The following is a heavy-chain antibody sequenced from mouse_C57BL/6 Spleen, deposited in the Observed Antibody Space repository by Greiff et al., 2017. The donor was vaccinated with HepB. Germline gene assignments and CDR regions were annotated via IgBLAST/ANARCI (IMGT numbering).Heavy chain of an antibody. J-gene: IGHJ3*01. CDR3: VSPVYGNYAWFAY. CDR1: GFSFNTYA. CDR2: IRSKSNNYAT. Sequence: EVQLVESGGGLVQPKGSLKLSCAASGFSFNTYAMNWVRQAPGKGLEWVARIRSKSNNYATYYADSVKDRFTISRDDSESMLYLQMNNLKTEDTVMYCCVSPVYGNYAWFAYWGQGTLVTVSA. V-gene: IGHV10-1*01. D-gene: IGHD2-1*01.